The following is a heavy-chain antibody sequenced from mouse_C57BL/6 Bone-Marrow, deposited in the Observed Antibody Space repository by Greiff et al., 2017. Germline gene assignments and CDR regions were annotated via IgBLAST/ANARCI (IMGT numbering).Heavy chain of an antibody. Sequence: VKLQESGPELVKPGASVKLSCKASGYTFTSYDINWVKQRPGQGLEWIGWIYPRGGSTKYNEKFKGKATLTVDTSSSTAYMQLSSLTTEDSAVYYCSLGWFYFDYWGQGTTLTVSS. CDR3: SLGWFYFDY. D-gene: IGHD2-3*01. J-gene: IGHJ2*01. V-gene: IGHV1-85*01. CDR1: GYTFTSYD. CDR2: IYPRGGST.